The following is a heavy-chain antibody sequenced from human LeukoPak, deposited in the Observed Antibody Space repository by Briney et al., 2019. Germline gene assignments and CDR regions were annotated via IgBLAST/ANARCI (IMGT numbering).Heavy chain of an antibody. CDR3: TKVRPPPGSGWYGGDDY. J-gene: IGHJ4*02. Sequence: GGSLRLSCAASGFTFNTYVMSWVRQTPGKGLQWVSSIKGGGGTDYADSVKGRFTISRDNSKNTLYLQMNSLRAEDTSIYYCTKVRPPPGSGWYGGDDYWGQGTLVTVSS. CDR2: IKGGGGT. CDR1: GFTFNTYV. D-gene: IGHD6-19*01. V-gene: IGHV3-23*01.